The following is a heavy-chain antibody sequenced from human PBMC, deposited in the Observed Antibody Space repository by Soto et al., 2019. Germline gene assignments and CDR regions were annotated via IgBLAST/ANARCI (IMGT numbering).Heavy chain of an antibody. CDR2: IGGSGRNT. CDR1: GFMFSRSG. J-gene: IGHJ4*02. D-gene: IGHD6-19*01. V-gene: IGHV3-23*01. Sequence: GGSLRLSCAASGFMFSRSGMTWVRQAPGMRLESVAGIGGSGRNTYYADSVKGRFTISRDNSRNTLYLRMTSLRADDTAVYYCAKNGHWLDVQLDSWGQGTQVTVSS. CDR3: AKNGHWLDVQLDS.